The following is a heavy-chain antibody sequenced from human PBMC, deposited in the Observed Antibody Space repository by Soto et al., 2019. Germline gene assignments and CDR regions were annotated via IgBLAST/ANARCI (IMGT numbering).Heavy chain of an antibody. D-gene: IGHD3-10*01. J-gene: IGHJ4*02. V-gene: IGHV3-21*01. CDR3: ARDGTSIIDY. CDR2: IGSSSSYM. Sequence: GGSLRLSCAASGFTFSTYSMNWVRQAPGEGLEWVSCIGSSSSYMYHADSVKGRFTISRDNAKNSLYLQMNSLRAEDTAVYYCARDGTSIIDYWGQGTLVTVSS. CDR1: GFTFSTYS.